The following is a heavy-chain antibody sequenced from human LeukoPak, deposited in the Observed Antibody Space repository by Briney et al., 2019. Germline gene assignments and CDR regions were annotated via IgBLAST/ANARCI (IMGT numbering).Heavy chain of an antibody. V-gene: IGHV1-69*13. CDR3: ARDYYDSSGYYNRGYYFDY. CDR2: IIPIFGTA. J-gene: IGHJ4*02. Sequence: ASVTVSCTASGGTFSSYAISWVRQAPGQGLEWMGGIIPIFGTANYTQKFQGRVTITADESTSTAYMELSSLRSEGTAVYYCARDYYDSSGYYNRGYYFDYWGQGTLVTVSS. CDR1: GGTFSSYA. D-gene: IGHD3-22*01.